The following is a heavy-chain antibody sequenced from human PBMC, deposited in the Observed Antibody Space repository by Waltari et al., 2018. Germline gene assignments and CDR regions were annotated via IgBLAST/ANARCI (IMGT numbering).Heavy chain of an antibody. Sequence: GLLKPSETLSLTCAVYGGSFSGYYWSWIRLSPGKGLEWIGELNHGGGTNYNPSLKSPFTISVDTSKSQFSLKLNSLTAADTAVYYCARGPRYSRSSLFQSNYNYLMDVWGKGTTVTVSS. J-gene: IGHJ6*03. D-gene: IGHD6-6*01. CDR3: ARGPRYSRSSLFQSNYNYLMDV. V-gene: IGHV4-34*01. CDR1: GGSFSGYY. CDR2: LNHGGGT.